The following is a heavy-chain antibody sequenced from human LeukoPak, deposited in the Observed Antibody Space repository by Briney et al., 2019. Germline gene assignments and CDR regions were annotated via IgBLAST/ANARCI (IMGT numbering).Heavy chain of an antibody. J-gene: IGHJ3*02. CDR3: ARARYLSGSRDDALDI. CDR1: GGSISNYY. Sequence: SETLSLTCTVSGGSISNYYWSRIRQPPGTGLEWIGYIYYSGSTNYNPSLKSRVTISIDTPKNQFSLKLSSVTAADTAVYYCARARYLSGSRDDALDIWGQGTMVSVFS. D-gene: IGHD1-26*01. CDR2: IYYSGST. V-gene: IGHV4-59*01.